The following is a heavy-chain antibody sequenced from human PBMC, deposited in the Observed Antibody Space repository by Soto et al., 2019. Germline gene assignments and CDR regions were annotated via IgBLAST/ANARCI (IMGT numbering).Heavy chain of an antibody. J-gene: IGHJ5*02. V-gene: IGHV3-23*01. CDR1: GFTFSDYA. Sequence: QLLESGGGLVQPGGSLRLSCAASGFTFSDYAMNWVRQAPGKGLEWVSGISGSGGDTYYADSVNGRFTISRDNSKNTLYLQMSSLRADDTAVYWCAKGGCSGVSCGWFDPWGQGTLVTVSS. CDR3: AKGGCSGVSCGWFDP. CDR2: ISGSGGDT. D-gene: IGHD2-15*01.